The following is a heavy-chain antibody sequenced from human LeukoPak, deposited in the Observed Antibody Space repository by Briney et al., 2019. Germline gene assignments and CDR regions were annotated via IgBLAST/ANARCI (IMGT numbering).Heavy chain of an antibody. CDR2: MNPNSGNT. V-gene: IGHV1-8*03. CDR1: GYTFTSYD. Sequence: RASVKVSCKASGYTFTSYDINWVRQATGQGLEWMGWMNPNSGNTGYAQKFQGRVTTTRNTSISTAYMELSSLRSEDTAVYYCARFQGNSGYDPAGDPWGQGTLVTVSS. CDR3: ARFQGNSGYDPAGDP. J-gene: IGHJ5*02. D-gene: IGHD5-12*01.